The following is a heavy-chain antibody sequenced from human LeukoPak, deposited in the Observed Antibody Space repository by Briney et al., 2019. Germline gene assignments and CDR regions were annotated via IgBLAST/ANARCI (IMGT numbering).Heavy chain of an antibody. V-gene: IGHV1-18*01. CDR1: GYTFTSYG. CDR2: ISAYNGNT. J-gene: IGHJ4*02. Sequence: ASVKVSCKASGYTFTSYGIIWVRQAPGQGLEWMGWISAYNGNTNYAQKLQGRVTMTTDTSTSTAYMELRSLRSDDTAVYYCARKIVGATWLDYWGQGTLVTVSS. D-gene: IGHD1-26*01. CDR3: ARKIVGATWLDY.